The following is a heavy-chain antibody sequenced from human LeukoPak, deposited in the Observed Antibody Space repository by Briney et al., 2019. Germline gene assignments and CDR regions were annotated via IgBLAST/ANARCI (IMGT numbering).Heavy chain of an antibody. D-gene: IGHD2-2*01. J-gene: IGHJ4*02. CDR3: AKVHRRWHQLRSAGYFDY. Sequence: GGSLRLSCAASGFTFSSYAMSWVCQAPGKGLEWVSAISGSGGSTYYADSVKGRFTISRDNSKNTLYLQMNSLRAEDTAVYYCAKVHRRWHQLRSAGYFDYWGQGTLVTVSS. V-gene: IGHV3-23*01. CDR1: GFTFSSYA. CDR2: ISGSGGST.